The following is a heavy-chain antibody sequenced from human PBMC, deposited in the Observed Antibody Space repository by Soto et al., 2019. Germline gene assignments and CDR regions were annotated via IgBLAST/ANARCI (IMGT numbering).Heavy chain of an antibody. Sequence: QVQLQESGPGLVKPSQTLSLTCTVSGGSISSGGYSWSWIRQHPGKGLEWIGYIYYSGSTYYNPSLKSRVTISVDTSKNQFSLKLSSVTAADTAVYYCARDQAYYDILTGYGGMDVWGQGTTVTVSS. D-gene: IGHD3-9*01. J-gene: IGHJ6*02. CDR2: IYYSGST. V-gene: IGHV4-31*03. CDR3: ARDQAYYDILTGYGGMDV. CDR1: GGSISSGGYS.